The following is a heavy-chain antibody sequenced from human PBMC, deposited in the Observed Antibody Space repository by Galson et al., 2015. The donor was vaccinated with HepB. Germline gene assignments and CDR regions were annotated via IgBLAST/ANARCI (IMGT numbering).Heavy chain of an antibody. J-gene: IGHJ4*02. D-gene: IGHD3-22*01. V-gene: IGHV3-30*18. CDR2: ISYDGSNK. CDR1: GFTFSSYG. Sequence: SLRLSCAASGFTFSSYGMHWVRQAPGKGLEWVAVISYDGSNKYYADSVKGRFTISRDNSKNTLYLQMNSLRAEDTAVYYCAKGRITMIVGPDYWGQGTLVTVSS. CDR3: AKGRITMIVGPDY.